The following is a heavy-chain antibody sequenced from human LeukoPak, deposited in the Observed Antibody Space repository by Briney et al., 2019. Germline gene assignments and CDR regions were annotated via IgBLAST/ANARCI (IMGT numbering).Heavy chain of an antibody. CDR1: GFTFSGYG. CDR3: ASITSGWFDP. V-gene: IGHV3-30*03. Sequence: GGSLRLSCAASGFTFSGYGMHWVRQAPGKGLEWVAVISYDGNNKYYADSVKGRFTISRDNSKNTLYLQMNSLRAEDTAVYYCASITSGWFDPWGQGTLVTVSS. CDR2: ISYDGNNK. J-gene: IGHJ5*02. D-gene: IGHD3-10*01.